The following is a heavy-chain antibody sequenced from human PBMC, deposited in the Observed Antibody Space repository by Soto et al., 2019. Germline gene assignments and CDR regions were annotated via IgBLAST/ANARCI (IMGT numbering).Heavy chain of an antibody. CDR2: FTSGGST. V-gene: IGHV3-23*01. D-gene: IGHD6-19*01. CDR1: GCIFSNYA. CDR3: ARTDKYNSQSSGWANRFDY. J-gene: IGHJ4*02. Sequence: EVQLLESGGDLVQSGGSLRLSCAASGCIFSNYAMTWVRQAPGKGPEWVSTFTSGGSTYYRDTVKGRFTISRDNSKNTLYLQMNSLRAEDTAVYYCARTDKYNSQSSGWANRFDYWGQGTLVTVSS.